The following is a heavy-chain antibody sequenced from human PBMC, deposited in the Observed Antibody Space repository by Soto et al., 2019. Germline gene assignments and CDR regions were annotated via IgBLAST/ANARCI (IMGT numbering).Heavy chain of an antibody. J-gene: IGHJ4*02. CDR1: GGSVSSGSYY. V-gene: IGHV4-61*01. Sequence: PSETLSLTCTVSGGSVSSGSYYWSWIRQPPGKGLEWIGYIYYSGSTNYNPSPKSRVTISVDTSKNQFSLKLSSVTAADTAVYYCARGHCSGGSCQSPFDYWGQGTLVTVSS. CDR2: IYYSGST. CDR3: ARGHCSGGSCQSPFDY. D-gene: IGHD2-15*01.